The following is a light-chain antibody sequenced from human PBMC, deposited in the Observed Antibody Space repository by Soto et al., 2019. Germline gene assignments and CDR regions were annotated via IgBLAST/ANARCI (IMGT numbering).Light chain of an antibody. Sequence: QSVLTQPRSVSGSPGQSLTISCTGTSSDVGGYNYVSWYQQHPGKVPKLMIYDVTKRPSGVPDRFSGSKSGNTASLTISGPQSEDEADYYCCSHAGSYTYVFGTGTKVTVL. CDR1: SSDVGGYNY. CDR3: CSHAGSYTYV. CDR2: DVT. V-gene: IGLV2-11*01. J-gene: IGLJ1*01.